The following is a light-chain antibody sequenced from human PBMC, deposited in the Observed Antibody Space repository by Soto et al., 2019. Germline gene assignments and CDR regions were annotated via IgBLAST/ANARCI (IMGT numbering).Light chain of an antibody. V-gene: IGKV3D-15*01. CDR1: QSVSSN. J-gene: IGKJ1*01. Sequence: IVMTQSPTILSVSPGERATLSCRASQSVSSNLAWYQQKPGQPPRLLIYGVYTRAPGIPARFSGSGSGTEFTLTICSLQPEDFAVYCCEQNNSWPPRTFGQGTKVEIK. CDR2: GVY. CDR3: EQNNSWPPRT.